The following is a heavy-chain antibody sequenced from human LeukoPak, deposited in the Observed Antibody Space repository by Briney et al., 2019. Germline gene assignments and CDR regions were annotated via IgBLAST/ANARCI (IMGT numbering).Heavy chain of an antibody. J-gene: IGHJ6*02. CDR2: ISSGGTTT. V-gene: IGHV3-48*03. CDR1: GFTFSSYE. Sequence: GGSLRLSCAASGFTFSSYEMNWVRQAPGKGLEWVSYISSGGTTTYYADSVKGRFTISRDNAKNSLYLQMNSLRVEDTAVYYCARRPPLWGRGTTVTVSS. CDR3: ARRPPL.